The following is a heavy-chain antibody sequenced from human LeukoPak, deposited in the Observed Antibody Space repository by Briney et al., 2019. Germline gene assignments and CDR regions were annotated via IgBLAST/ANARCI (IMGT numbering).Heavy chain of an antibody. CDR3: ARDGVVAATRSYYYGMDV. V-gene: IGHV4-4*07. CDR2: IYTSGST. D-gene: IGHD2-15*01. J-gene: IGHJ6*02. Sequence: SETLSLTCTVSGGSISSYYWSWIRQPAGKGLEWIGRIYTSGSTNYNPSLKGRVTMSVDTSKNQFSLKLSSVTAADTAVYYCARDGVVAATRSYYYGMDVWGQGTTVTVSS. CDR1: GGSISSYY.